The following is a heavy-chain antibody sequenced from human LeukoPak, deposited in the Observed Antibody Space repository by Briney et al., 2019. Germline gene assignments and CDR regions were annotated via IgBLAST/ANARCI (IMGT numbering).Heavy chain of an antibody. CDR3: ARGVWAPFDS. J-gene: IGHJ4*02. Sequence: GGFLRLSCAASGFSLSNYWMNWVRQAPGKGLEWVANIKQDGSEKNYVDSVKGRFNISRDNAKNSLILQMNSLRDEDTAVYYCARGVWAPFDSWGQGTLVSVSS. D-gene: IGHD7-27*01. V-gene: IGHV3-7*01. CDR1: GFSLSNYW. CDR2: IKQDGSEK.